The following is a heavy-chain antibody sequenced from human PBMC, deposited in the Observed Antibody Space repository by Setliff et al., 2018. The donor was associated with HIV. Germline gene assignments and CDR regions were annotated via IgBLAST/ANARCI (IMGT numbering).Heavy chain of an antibody. D-gene: IGHD3-3*01. J-gene: IGHJ4*02. V-gene: IGHV4-34*01. CDR3: ARGIVPVASGYYYFEY. CDR2: INHSGGT. CDR1: GGSFSAYY. Sequence: PSETLSLTCAVYGGSFSAYYWSWIRQTPGKGLEWIGEINHSGGTNYNPSLKSRVTMSVDTSKSQFSLKLSSVTAADTALYYCARGIVPVASGYYYFEYWGQGTLVTVSS.